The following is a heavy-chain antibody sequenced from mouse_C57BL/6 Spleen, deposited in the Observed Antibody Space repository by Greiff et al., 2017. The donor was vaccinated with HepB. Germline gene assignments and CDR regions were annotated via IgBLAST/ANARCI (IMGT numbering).Heavy chain of an antibody. V-gene: IGHV3-6*01. CDR1: GYSITSGYY. Sequence: ESGPGLVKPSQSLSLTCSVTGYSITSGYYCNWIRQFPGNKLEWMGYISYDGSNNYNPSLKNRISITRDTSKNQFFLKLNSVTTEDTATYYCARLSNYLDYWGQGTTLTVSS. D-gene: IGHD5-1*01. CDR3: ARLSNYLDY. J-gene: IGHJ2*01. CDR2: ISYDGSN.